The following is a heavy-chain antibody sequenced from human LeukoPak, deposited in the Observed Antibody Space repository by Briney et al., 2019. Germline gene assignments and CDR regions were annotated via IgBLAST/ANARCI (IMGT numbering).Heavy chain of an antibody. D-gene: IGHD6-19*01. CDR2: INAGNGNT. V-gene: IGHV1-3*01. CDR1: GGTFSSYA. J-gene: IGHJ4*02. Sequence: ASVKVSCKASGGTFSSYAISWVRQAPGQRLEWMGWINAGNGNTKYSQKFQGRVTITRDTSASTAYMELSSLRSEDTAVYYCARGGIAVAGTYLRYWGQGTLVTVSS. CDR3: ARGGIAVAGTYLRY.